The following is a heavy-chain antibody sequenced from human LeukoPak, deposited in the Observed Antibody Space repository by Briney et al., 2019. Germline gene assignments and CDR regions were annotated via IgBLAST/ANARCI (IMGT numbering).Heavy chain of an antibody. J-gene: IGHJ4*02. D-gene: IGHD2-21*02. V-gene: IGHV3-23*01. CDR1: GFTFSSYS. CDR3: VKGIVVVTARAFDY. CDR2: ISASGGGT. Sequence: RPGGSLRLSCAASGFTFSSYSMSWVRQAPGKGLEWVSSISASGGGTVYADSVKGRFTISRDNSKNTLYLQMSSLRPEDTAVYYCVKGIVVVTARAFDYWGQGTLVTVSS.